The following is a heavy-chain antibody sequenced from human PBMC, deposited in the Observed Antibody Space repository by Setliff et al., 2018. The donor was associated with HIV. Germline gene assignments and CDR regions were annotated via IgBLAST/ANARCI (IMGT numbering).Heavy chain of an antibody. V-gene: IGHV4-34*01. CDR2: INHSGGT. CDR1: GWSFSGYY. D-gene: IGHD7-27*01. J-gene: IGHJ3*01. CDR3: ARGWGHDGFDF. Sequence: TLSLTCAVYGWSFSGYYWNWIRQSPGKGLEWIGEINHSGGTNYNPSLKSRVTMSIDTSKNQFSLNVSSVTAADTAVYYCARGWGHDGFDFWGQGTMVTVSS.